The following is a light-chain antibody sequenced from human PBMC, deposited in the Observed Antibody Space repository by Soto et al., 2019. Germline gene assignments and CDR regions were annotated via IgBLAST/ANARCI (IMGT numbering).Light chain of an antibody. CDR1: QSINKW. Sequence: DILLTQSPSTLSASVGDRVTISCRASQSINKWLAWYQHKPGKAPNLLIYEVSTLHSGVPSRFSGSGSGTEFPLTISSLRPDDFATYYCQHYSGDRATFGQGTKVAI. CDR2: EVS. J-gene: IGKJ1*01. CDR3: QHYSGDRAT. V-gene: IGKV1-5*03.